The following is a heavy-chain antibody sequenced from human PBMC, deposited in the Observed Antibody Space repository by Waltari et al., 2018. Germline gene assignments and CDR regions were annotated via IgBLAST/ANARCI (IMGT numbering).Heavy chain of an antibody. V-gene: IGHV4-4*02. J-gene: IGHJ4*02. Sequence: QVQLQESGPGLVTPAGNLSLTCAVSGVSMSSSNWWSWVRQPPGKGLEWIGEIYHSGMINNEPSLKMRVTISIDKSRRQFSLKLNSVTAADTAVYYCARENSFGGGVDYWGQGTLVTVSS. CDR3: ARENSFGGGVDY. D-gene: IGHD3-16*01. CDR2: IYHSGMI. CDR1: GVSMSSSNW.